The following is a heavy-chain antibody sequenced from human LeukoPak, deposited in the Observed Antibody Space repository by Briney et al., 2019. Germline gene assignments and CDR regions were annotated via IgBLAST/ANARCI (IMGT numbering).Heavy chain of an antibody. CDR1: GGSISSDDYY. CDR2: IYYSGST. V-gene: IGHV4-30-4*01. D-gene: IGHD5-18*01. CDR3: AREKYSYSLYYFDY. Sequence: PSQTLSLTCSVSGGSISSDDYYWSWIRQPPGKGLEWIGYIYYSGSTYLNPSLKSRVIISADTSKDQFSLKLRSVTAADTAVYYCAREKYSYSLYYFDYWGQGILVTVSS. J-gene: IGHJ4*02.